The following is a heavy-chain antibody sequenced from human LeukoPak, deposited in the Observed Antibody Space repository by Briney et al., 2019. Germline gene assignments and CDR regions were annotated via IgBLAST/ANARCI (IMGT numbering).Heavy chain of an antibody. Sequence: ASETLSLTCTVSGGSINGYYWSWIRQSPGKGLESLGYIYYTGSTNYNPSLKSRVTISVDTSKNQFSLKLSSVTAADTAVYYCTREVRSAWASFDPWGQGTLVIVSS. D-gene: IGHD1-26*01. CDR3: TREVRSAWASFDP. J-gene: IGHJ5*02. V-gene: IGHV4-59*01. CDR1: GGSINGYY. CDR2: IYYTGST.